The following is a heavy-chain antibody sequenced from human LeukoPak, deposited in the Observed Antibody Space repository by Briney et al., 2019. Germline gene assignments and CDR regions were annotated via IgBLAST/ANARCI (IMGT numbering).Heavy chain of an antibody. V-gene: IGHV4-30-4*08. J-gene: IGHJ4*02. Sequence: ASETLSLTCTVSGGSISSGDYYLSWIRQPPGKGLEWIGYIYYSGSTYYNPSLKSRVTISVDTSKTQFSLKLSSVTAADTAVYYCAAARPWILGAFDYWGQGTLVTVSS. CDR2: IYYSGST. D-gene: IGHD6-6*01. CDR3: AAARPWILGAFDY. CDR1: GGSISSGDYY.